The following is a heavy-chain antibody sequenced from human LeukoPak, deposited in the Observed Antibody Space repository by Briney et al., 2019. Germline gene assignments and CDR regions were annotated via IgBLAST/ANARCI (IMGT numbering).Heavy chain of an antibody. Sequence: SETLSLTCAVYGGSFSGYYWSWIRQPPGKGLEWIGEINHSGSTNYNPSLKSRVTISLDTSKNQFSLKLNSVTAADTAVYYCARGRHYYDSSGYYYNYWGQGTLVTVSS. CDR2: INHSGST. CDR3: ARGRHYYDSSGYYYNY. V-gene: IGHV4-34*01. J-gene: IGHJ4*02. CDR1: GGSFSGYY. D-gene: IGHD3-22*01.